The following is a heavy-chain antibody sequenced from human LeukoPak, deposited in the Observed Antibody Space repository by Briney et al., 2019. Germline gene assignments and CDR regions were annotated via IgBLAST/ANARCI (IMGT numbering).Heavy chain of an antibody. CDR1: GGSLSGYY. D-gene: IGHD2-15*01. CDR3: ARGGVADNWFDP. Sequence: SETLSLTCAVYGGSLSGYYCSWIRPPPGKGLEWIGEINHSGSTNYNPSLKSRVTISVDTSKNQFSLKLSSVTAADTAVYYCARGGVADNWFDPWGQGTLVTVSS. V-gene: IGHV4-34*01. J-gene: IGHJ5*02. CDR2: INHSGST.